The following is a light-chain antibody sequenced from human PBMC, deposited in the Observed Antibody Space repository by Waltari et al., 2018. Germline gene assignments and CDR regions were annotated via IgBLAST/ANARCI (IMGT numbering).Light chain of an antibody. J-gene: IGLJ3*02. Sequence: QSVLTQPPSASGTPGQSVTIPCSGSTSNIGVNFVYWYQQFPGTAPQRLIYRNSQRPSGGPDRFSGSKSGTSASLSISGLRSEDEANYYCAAWDDSLSGPVFGGGTELTVL. CDR1: TSNIGVNF. CDR2: RNS. CDR3: AAWDDSLSGPV. V-gene: IGLV1-47*01.